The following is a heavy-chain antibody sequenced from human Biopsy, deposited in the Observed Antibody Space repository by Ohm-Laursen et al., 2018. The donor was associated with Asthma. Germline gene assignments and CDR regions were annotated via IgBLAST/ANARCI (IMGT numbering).Heavy chain of an antibody. V-gene: IGHV1-69*13. CDR2: LIPVLGTP. CDR1: GYTFTSYD. D-gene: IGHD5-12*01. CDR3: ARGYSGSDRIVYYYSGLEV. J-gene: IGHJ6*02. Sequence: ASVKVSCKASGYTFTSYDINWVRQAPGQGLEWMGGLIPVLGTPDHAQMFEGRVTITADESTSTAYMELSSLSSEDTAVYYCARGYSGSDRIVYYYSGLEVWGQGTTVTVSS.